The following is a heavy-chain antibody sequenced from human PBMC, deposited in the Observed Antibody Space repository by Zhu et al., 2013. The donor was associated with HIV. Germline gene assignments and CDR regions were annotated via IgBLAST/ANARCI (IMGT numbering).Heavy chain of an antibody. Sequence: QVQLQESGSGLVKPSQTLSLTCAVSGGSISSGGYSWSWIRQPPGKGLEWIGYIYHSGNTHYNPSLRSRVAISVDGSKNQFSLRLTSVTAADTAVYYCARGSGAPEVEYWFDPWGQGTLVTVSS. J-gene: IGHJ5*02. V-gene: IGHV4-30-2*01. D-gene: IGHD1-1*01. CDR3: ARGSGAPEVEYWFDP. CDR1: GGSISSGGYS. CDR2: IYHSGNT.